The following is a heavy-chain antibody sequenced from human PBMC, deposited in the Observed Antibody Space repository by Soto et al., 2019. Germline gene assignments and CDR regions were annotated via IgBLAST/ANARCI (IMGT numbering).Heavy chain of an antibody. CDR2: IYYSGST. D-gene: IGHD2-15*01. V-gene: IGHV4-59*01. CDR1: GGSISSYY. CDR3: AREGGGFGYCSGGSCYGYIDY. J-gene: IGHJ4*02. Sequence: SETLSLTCTVSGGSISSYYWSWIRQPPGKGLEWIGYIYYSGSTNYNPSLKSRVTISVDTSKNQFSLKLSSVTAADTAVYYCAREGGGFGYCSGGSCYGYIDYWGQGTLVTVSS.